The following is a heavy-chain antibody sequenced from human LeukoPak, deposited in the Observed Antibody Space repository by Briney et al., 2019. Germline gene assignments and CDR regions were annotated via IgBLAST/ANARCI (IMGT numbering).Heavy chain of an antibody. J-gene: IGHJ4*02. CDR1: GDSVSSNTGG. D-gene: IGHD6-19*01. CDR3: AKDAAVAGRLRGYFDY. CDR2: TYYRSKWYN. Sequence: SQTLSLTCAISGDSVSSNTGGWNWIRQSPSRGLEWLGRTYYRSKWYNDYAVSVKSRISINPDTSKNQFSQQLNSMTPEDTAVYYCAKDAAVAGRLRGYFDYWGQGTLVTVSS. V-gene: IGHV6-1*01.